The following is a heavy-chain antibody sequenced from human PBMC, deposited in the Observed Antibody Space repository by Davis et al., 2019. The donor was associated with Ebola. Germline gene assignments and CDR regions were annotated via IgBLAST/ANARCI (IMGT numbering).Heavy chain of an antibody. CDR3: YTFSLLVVVAAPRAMDV. J-gene: IGHJ6*03. CDR2: ISSSSSYI. D-gene: IGHD2-15*01. V-gene: IGHV3-21*04. CDR1: GFTFSSYS. Sequence: PGGSLRLSCAASGFTFSSYSMNWVRQAPGKGLEWVSSISSSSSYIYYADSVKGRFTISRDNAKNSLYLQMNSLRAEDTAVYYCYTFSLLVVVAAPRAMDVWGKGTTVTVSS.